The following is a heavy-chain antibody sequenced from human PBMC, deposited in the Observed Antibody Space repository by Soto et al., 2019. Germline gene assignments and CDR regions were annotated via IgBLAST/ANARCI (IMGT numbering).Heavy chain of an antibody. CDR3: ARGISVEEAAIMGCYFDY. D-gene: IGHD2-15*01. J-gene: IGHJ4*02. V-gene: IGHV3-7*03. Sequence: GGSPRLSCAASGFTFSRHWMAWVRQAPGKGLEWVANINQDAGGKWYVDSVRGRFTVSRDNAKNSLYLQMNNLRDEDTAVYYCARGISVEEAAIMGCYFDYWGQGILVTVSS. CDR2: INQDAGGK. CDR1: GFTFSRHW.